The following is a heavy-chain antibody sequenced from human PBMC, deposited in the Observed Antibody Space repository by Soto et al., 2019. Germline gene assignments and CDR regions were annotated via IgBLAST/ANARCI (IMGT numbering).Heavy chain of an antibody. D-gene: IGHD3-9*01. CDR2: IYYSGGT. CDR3: AREGLRYFDWLPPAFDY. V-gene: IGHV4-59*12. CDR1: GDSISSDY. Sequence: SETLSLTCTVAGDSISSDYWSWIRQPPGKGLEWIGYIYYSGGTNYNPSLKSRVTISVDKSKNQFSLKLSSVTAADTAVYYCAREGLRYFDWLPPAFDYWGQGTLVTVS. J-gene: IGHJ4*02.